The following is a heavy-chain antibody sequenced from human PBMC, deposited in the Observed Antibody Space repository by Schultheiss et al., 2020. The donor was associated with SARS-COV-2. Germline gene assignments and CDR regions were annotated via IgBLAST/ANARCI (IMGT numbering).Heavy chain of an antibody. J-gene: IGHJ6*02. CDR2: IYYSGST. V-gene: IGHV4-59*12. Sequence: SETLSLTCTVSGGSISSYYWSWIRQPPGKGLEWIGYIYYSGSTNYNPSLKSRVTISVDTSKNQFSLKLSSVTAADTAVYYCARDYYYYGMDVWGQGTTVTVSS. CDR3: ARDYYYYGMDV. CDR1: GGSISSYY.